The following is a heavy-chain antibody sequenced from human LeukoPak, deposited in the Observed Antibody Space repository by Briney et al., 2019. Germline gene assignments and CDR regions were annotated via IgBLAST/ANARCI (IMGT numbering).Heavy chain of an antibody. V-gene: IGHV3-30*02. D-gene: IGHD1-26*01. Sequence: GGSLRLSCAASGFTVSSYGIHWVRQAPGKGLEWVAFIRYNGSNKYYADSVKGRFTISRDNSKNTLYLQMNNLRAEDTAVYYCAKEGGSYEAFDIWGQGTMVTVSS. CDR2: IRYNGSNK. CDR3: AKEGGSYEAFDI. CDR1: GFTVSSYG. J-gene: IGHJ3*02.